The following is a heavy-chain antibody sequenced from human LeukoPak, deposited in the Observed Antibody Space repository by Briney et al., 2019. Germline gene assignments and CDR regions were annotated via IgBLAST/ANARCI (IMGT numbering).Heavy chain of an antibody. D-gene: IGHD3-3*01. Sequence: PGGSLRLSCAASGFTVSSNYMSWVRQAPGKGLEWVSIIYSGGSTYYADSVKGRFTISRDNSKNTLYLQMNSLRAEDTAVYYCARDTYYDFWSALSPFDPWGQGTLVTVSS. V-gene: IGHV3-66*01. CDR1: GFTVSSNY. CDR3: ARDTYYDFWSALSPFDP. CDR2: IYSGGST. J-gene: IGHJ5*02.